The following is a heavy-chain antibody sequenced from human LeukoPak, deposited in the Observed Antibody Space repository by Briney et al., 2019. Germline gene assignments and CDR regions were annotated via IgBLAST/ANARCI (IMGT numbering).Heavy chain of an antibody. J-gene: IGHJ4*02. CDR3: AKILGPGGVGGYFDY. V-gene: IGHV3-23*01. Sequence: GGSLRLSCAASGFTVRSSYMSWVRQAPGKGLEWVSAISGSGGSTYYADSVKGRFTISRDNSKNTLYLQMNSLRAEDTAVYYCAKILGPGGVGGYFDYWGQGTLVTVSS. D-gene: IGHD1-26*01. CDR1: GFTVRSSY. CDR2: ISGSGGST.